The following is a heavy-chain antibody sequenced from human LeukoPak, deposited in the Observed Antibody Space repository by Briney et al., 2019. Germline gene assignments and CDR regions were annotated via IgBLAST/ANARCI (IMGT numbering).Heavy chain of an antibody. CDR1: GFTFSNYW. Sequence: PGGSLRLSCAASGFTFSNYWMHWVGQAPGKGLVWVSRINSDGSNTNYADSVEGRFTISRDNAKNTLYLQMDSLRAEDTAVYYCATNYDFWSENYWGQGTLVTVSS. CDR2: INSDGSNT. V-gene: IGHV3-74*01. D-gene: IGHD3-3*01. J-gene: IGHJ4*02. CDR3: ATNYDFWSENY.